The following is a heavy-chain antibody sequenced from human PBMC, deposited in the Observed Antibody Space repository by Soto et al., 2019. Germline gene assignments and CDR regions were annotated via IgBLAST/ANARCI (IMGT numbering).Heavy chain of an antibody. CDR2: INAGNGNT. Sequence: QVQLVQSGAEVKKPGASVKVSCKASGYTFTSYAMHWVRQAPGQRLEWMGWINAGNGNTKYSQKFQGRVTITRDTSASTAYMELSSLRSEDTAVYYCARRYSGYDWAWYFDLWGRGTLVTVSS. D-gene: IGHD5-12*01. V-gene: IGHV1-3*01. J-gene: IGHJ2*01. CDR1: GYTFTSYA. CDR3: ARRYSGYDWAWYFDL.